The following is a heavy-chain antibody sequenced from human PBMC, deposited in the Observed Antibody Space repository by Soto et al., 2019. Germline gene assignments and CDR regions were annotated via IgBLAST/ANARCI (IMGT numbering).Heavy chain of an antibody. J-gene: IGHJ4*02. CDR3: ARLGGYYQAFDS. Sequence: SETLSLTCTFSGCSIINSTYYWGWIRQPPGKGLEWIGNIFYSGTTKYNPSLKSRVTISVDSSKNQFSLKLDSVTAADTAVYYCARLGGYYQAFDSWGQGTLVTV. V-gene: IGHV4-39*07. CDR1: GCSIINSTYY. D-gene: IGHD3-22*01. CDR2: IFYSGTT.